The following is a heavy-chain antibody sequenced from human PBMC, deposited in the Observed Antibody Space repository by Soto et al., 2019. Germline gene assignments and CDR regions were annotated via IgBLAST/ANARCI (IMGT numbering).Heavy chain of an antibody. Sequence: PGESLKISCKGSGYRFTSYWIGWVRQMPGKGLEWMGIIYPGNSDTRYSPSFQGQVTISADTSISTAYLEWSSLKASDTAIYYCARHVYYDVLKKNYWGQGTLVTVSS. V-gene: IGHV5-51*01. CDR3: ARHVYYDVLKKNY. D-gene: IGHD3-9*01. J-gene: IGHJ4*02. CDR2: IYPGNSDT. CDR1: GYRFTSYW.